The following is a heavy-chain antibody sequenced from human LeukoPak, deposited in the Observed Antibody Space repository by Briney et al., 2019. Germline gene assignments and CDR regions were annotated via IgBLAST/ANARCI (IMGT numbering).Heavy chain of an antibody. CDR1: GFILSNYW. V-gene: IGHV3-7*01. D-gene: IGHD3-3*01. CDR2: INQDGSAK. J-gene: IGHJ4*02. CDR3: ATGIFGVDY. Sequence: PGGSLRLSCAASGFILSNYWMTWVRQAPGKGLEWVANINQDGSAKHYVDSVKGRFTISRDIAKNSPYLQMNSLGAEDTAMYYCATGIFGVDYWGQGTLVTVSS.